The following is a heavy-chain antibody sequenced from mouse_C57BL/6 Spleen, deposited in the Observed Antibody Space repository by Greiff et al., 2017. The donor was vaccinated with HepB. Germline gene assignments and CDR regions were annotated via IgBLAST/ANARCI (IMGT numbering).Heavy chain of an antibody. J-gene: IGHJ3*01. D-gene: IGHD1-1*01. Sequence: VHLVESGPELVKPGASVKISCKASGYAFSSSWMNWVKQRPGKGLEWIGRIYPGDGDTNYNGKFKGKATLTADKSSSTAYMQLSSLTSEDSAVYFCAPFTTVVAEGFAYWGQGTLVTVSA. CDR3: APFTTVVAEGFAY. V-gene: IGHV1-82*01. CDR2: IYPGDGDT. CDR1: GYAFSSSW.